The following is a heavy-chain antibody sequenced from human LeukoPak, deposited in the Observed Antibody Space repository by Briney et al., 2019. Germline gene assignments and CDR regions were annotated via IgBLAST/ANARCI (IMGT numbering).Heavy chain of an antibody. CDR2: IYYSGNT. V-gene: IGHV4-39*07. J-gene: IGHJ2*01. CDR3: ARRRDGYNGNWYFDL. Sequence: SETLSLTCTVSGGSISSSSYYWGWLRQPPGKGLEWIGSIYYSGNTYYNPSLKSRVTISVDTSKNQFSLKLSSVTAADTAVYYCARRRDGYNGNWYFDLWGRGTLVTVS. CDR1: GGSISSSSYY. D-gene: IGHD5-24*01.